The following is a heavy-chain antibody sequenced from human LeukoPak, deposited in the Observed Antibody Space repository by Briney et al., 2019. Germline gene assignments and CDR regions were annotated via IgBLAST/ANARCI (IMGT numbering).Heavy chain of an antibody. CDR3: ARTSYSSSSFPFDY. CDR1: GGSISSYY. D-gene: IGHD6-6*01. CDR2: IYYSEST. J-gene: IGHJ4*02. Sequence: PSETLSLTCTVSGGSISSYYWSWIRQPPGKGLEWIGYIYYSESTNYNPSLKSRVTISVDTSKNQFSLKLSSVTAADTAVYYCARTSYSSSSFPFDYWGQGTLVTLSS. V-gene: IGHV4-59*01.